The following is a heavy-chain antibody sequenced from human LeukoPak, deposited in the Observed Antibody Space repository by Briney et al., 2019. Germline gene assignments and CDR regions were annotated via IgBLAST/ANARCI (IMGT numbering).Heavy chain of an antibody. CDR2: ISDTGNT. V-gene: IGHV3-23*01. J-gene: IGHJ4*02. CDR3: AKAPVTTCRGAFCFPFDY. D-gene: IGHD2-15*01. CDR1: GFTLRSYA. Sequence: GGALRLSCAASGFTLRSYAMSWVHQGPGNGLDWVSAISDTGNTYHADSVKGRFTISRDSSQNTLFRQMNMLRPEDAAVYYCAKAPVTTCRGAFCFPFDYWGLGTLVTVSS.